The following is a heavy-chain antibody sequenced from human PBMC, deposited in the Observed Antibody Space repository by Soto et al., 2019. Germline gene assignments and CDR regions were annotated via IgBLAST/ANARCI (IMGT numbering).Heavy chain of an antibody. J-gene: IGHJ6*02. Sequence: QVQLVESGGGVVQPGRSLRLSCAASGFTFSSYGMHWVRQAPGMGLEWVAVIWYDGSNKYYADSVKGRFTISRDNSKNTLYLQMYSLRAEDTAVYYCARDLGSYYGGGYYYGMDFWGQGTTLTVSS. CDR2: IWYDGSNK. CDR1: GFTFSSYG. D-gene: IGHD1-26*01. V-gene: IGHV3-33*01. CDR3: ARDLGSYYGGGYYYGMDF.